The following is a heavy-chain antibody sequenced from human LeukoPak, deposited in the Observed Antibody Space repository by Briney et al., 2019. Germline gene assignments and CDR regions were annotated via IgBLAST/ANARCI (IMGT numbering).Heavy chain of an antibody. CDR2: ISGSGGSI. Sequence: GGSLRLSCAASGFTFSSYAMSWVRQAPGKGLEWVSAISGSGGSIYYADSVKGRFTISRDNSKNTLYLQMNSLRAEDTAVYYCAKAVKTWSGSPIDYWGQGTLVTVSS. V-gene: IGHV3-23*01. J-gene: IGHJ4*02. CDR3: AKAVKTWSGSPIDY. CDR1: GFTFSSYA. D-gene: IGHD1-26*01.